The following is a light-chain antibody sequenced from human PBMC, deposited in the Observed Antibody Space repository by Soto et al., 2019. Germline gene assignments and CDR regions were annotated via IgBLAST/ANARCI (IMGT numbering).Light chain of an antibody. CDR3: SSYTRSSTL. J-gene: IGLJ1*01. CDR1: SSDVGGYNY. CDR2: AVT. Sequence: QSALTQPASVSGSPGQSITISCTGTSSDVGGYNYVSWYQQHPGKAPKLMIYAVTDRPSGVSSRFSGSKSGNTASLTISGLKAEDEAHYYCSSYTRSSTLFGTGTKVTVL. V-gene: IGLV2-14*01.